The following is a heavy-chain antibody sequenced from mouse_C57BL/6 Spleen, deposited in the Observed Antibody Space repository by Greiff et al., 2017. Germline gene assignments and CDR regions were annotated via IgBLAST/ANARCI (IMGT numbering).Heavy chain of an antibody. J-gene: IGHJ2*01. CDR1: GFSLTSYG. CDR2: IWSGGST. V-gene: IGHV2-2*01. CDR3: ARKDDDNYFDD. Sequence: VQLVESGPGLVQPSQSLSITCTVSGFSLTSYGVHWVRQSPGKGLEWLGVIWSGGSTDCNAAFISRLSISKVNSKSQVFFKMNNLEADDTAISYSARKDDDNYFDDWGKGTTVTVSS.